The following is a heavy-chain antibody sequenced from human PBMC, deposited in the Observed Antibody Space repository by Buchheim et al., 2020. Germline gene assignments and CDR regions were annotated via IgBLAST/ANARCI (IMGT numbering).Heavy chain of an antibody. V-gene: IGHV3-48*03. D-gene: IGHD6-13*01. CDR2: ISSSGSTI. Sequence: EVQLVESGGGLVQPGGSLRLSCAASGFTFSSYEMNWVRQAPGKGLEWVSYISSSGSTIYYADSVKGRFIISRDNAKNSLYLQMNSLRAEDTAVYYCASGEQQLVGENYYGMDVWGQGTT. CDR1: GFTFSSYE. J-gene: IGHJ6*02. CDR3: ASGEQQLVGENYYGMDV.